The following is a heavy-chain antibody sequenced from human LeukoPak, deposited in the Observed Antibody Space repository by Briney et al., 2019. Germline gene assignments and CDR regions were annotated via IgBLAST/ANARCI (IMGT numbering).Heavy chain of an antibody. CDR2: ISGSGGST. CDR1: GFTFSSYA. CDR3: AKAPITGSLYYFDY. Sequence: GRPLRLSCAASGFTFSSYAMSWVRQAPGKGLEWVSAISGSGGSTYYADSVKGRFTISRDNSKNTLYLQMNSLRAEDTAVYYCAKAPITGSLYYFDYWGQGTLVTVSS. J-gene: IGHJ4*02. V-gene: IGHV3-23*01. D-gene: IGHD1-20*01.